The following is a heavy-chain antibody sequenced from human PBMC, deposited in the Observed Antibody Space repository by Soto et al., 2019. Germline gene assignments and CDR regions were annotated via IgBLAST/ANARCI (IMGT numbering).Heavy chain of an antibody. V-gene: IGHV3-53*01. CDR2: IYSGGST. CDR3: ARANGRSYYGMDV. Sequence: GSMTLSSAASGFTVSSNYMSWVRQAAGKGLEWVSVIYSGGSTYYADSVKGRFTIPRDNSKNTLYLQTNSLRAEDTSVYYCARANGRSYYGMDVWGQGTTVTVSS. J-gene: IGHJ6*02. CDR1: GFTVSSNY. D-gene: IGHD1-1*01.